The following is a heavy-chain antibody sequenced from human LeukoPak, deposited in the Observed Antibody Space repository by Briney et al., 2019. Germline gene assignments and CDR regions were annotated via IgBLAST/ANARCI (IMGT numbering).Heavy chain of an antibody. J-gene: IGHJ4*02. D-gene: IGHD7-27*01. CDR3: ARGGLGDY. Sequence: PGGSLRLSCAASGFTFSDFSMNWVRQAPGKGLEWLSYISSSSGTIWYADSVKGRFTSSRDNAKNSLYLQMNSLRDEDTAVYYCARGGLGDYWGQGTLVTVSS. CDR2: ISSSSGTI. V-gene: IGHV3-48*02. CDR1: GFTFSDFS.